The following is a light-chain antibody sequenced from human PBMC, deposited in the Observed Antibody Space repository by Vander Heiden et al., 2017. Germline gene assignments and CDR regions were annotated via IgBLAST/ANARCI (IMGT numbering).Light chain of an antibody. Sequence: QSVLTQPSSASRPPGQWVTVSCSGSSSNIGSNYVYWYQQLPGTAPKLLIYSNKQRPSGVPDRFSGSKSGTSASLAISGLRSEDEADYYCAAWDDSLSGYVFGTGTKVTVL. CDR2: SNK. V-gene: IGLV1-47*02. CDR3: AAWDDSLSGYV. J-gene: IGLJ1*01. CDR1: SSNIGSNY.